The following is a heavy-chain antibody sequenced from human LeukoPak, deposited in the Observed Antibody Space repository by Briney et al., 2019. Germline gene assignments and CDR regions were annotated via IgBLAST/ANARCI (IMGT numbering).Heavy chain of an antibody. CDR2: ISGSGVST. D-gene: IGHD3-22*01. V-gene: IGHV3-23*01. CDR1: GFTSSSYA. J-gene: IGHJ4*02. Sequence: GGSLRLSCAASGFTSSSYAMSWVRQAPGKGLEWVSAISGSGVSTYYADDVKGRFTIFRDNSKKTLYLQMNSLRAEDTAVYYCAKSPYDSSGYYMDYWGQGTLVTVSS. CDR3: AKSPYDSSGYYMDY.